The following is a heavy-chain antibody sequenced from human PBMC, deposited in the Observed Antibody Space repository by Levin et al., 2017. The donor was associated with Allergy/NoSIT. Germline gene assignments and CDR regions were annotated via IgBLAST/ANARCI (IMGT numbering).Heavy chain of an antibody. Sequence: ASVKVSCKASGYTFSSHGINWLRQAPGQGPEWMGWISGDSTKTNSREKFQDRVIMTTDTSTSTAFMELRSLRSDYTAIYYFARAIVSVSVRCNQLIRLNERLFSGMDVWGQETTVTVSS. V-gene: IGHV1-18*01. CDR3: ARAIVSVSVRCNQLIRLNERLFSGMDV. CDR1: GYTFSSHG. J-gene: IGHJ6*02. D-gene: IGHD2-2*01. CDR2: ISGDSTKT.